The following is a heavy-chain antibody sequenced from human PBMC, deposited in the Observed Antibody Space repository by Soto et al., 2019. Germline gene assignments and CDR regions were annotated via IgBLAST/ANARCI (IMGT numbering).Heavy chain of an antibody. V-gene: IGHV3-23*01. CDR2: ISGSGGST. Sequence: GGSLRLSCAASGFTFSSYAMSWVRQAPGKGLEWVSAISGSGGSTYYADSVKGRFTISRDNSKNTLYLQMNSLRAEDTAVYYCAKDLITRKPPPLPYDYWGQGTLVTVSS. CDR3: AKDLITRKPPPLPYDY. J-gene: IGHJ4*02. CDR1: GFTFSSYA. D-gene: IGHD2-8*01.